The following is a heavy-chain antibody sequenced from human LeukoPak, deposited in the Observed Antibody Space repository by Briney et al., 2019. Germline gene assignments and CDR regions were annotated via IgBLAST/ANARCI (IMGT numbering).Heavy chain of an antibody. J-gene: IGHJ4*02. CDR2: IKQDGSEK. CDR1: GFTFSSYW. CDR3: ARDPSTYCSSTSCYGIGEVL. V-gene: IGHV3-7*01. Sequence: AGGSLRLSCAASGFTFSSYWMSWVRQAPGKGLEWVANIKQDGSEKYYVDSVKGRFTISRDNAKNSLYLQMNSLRAEDTAVYHCARDPSTYCSSTSCYGIGEVLWGQGTLVTVSS. D-gene: IGHD2-2*01.